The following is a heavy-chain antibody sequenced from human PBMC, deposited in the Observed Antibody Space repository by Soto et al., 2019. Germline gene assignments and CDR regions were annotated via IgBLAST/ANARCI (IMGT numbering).Heavy chain of an antibody. D-gene: IGHD6-13*01. V-gene: IGHV3-9*01. CDR1: GFTFDDYA. CDR3: AKDDTPGYSSSWYYFDY. CDR2: ISWNSGSI. Sequence: EVQLVESGGGLVQPGRSLRLSCAASGFTFDDYAMHWVRQAPGKGLEWVSGISWNSGSIGYADSVKGRFTISRDNAKNSLYLQMNSLSAEDTALYYCAKDDTPGYSSSWYYFDYWGQGTLVTVSS. J-gene: IGHJ4*02.